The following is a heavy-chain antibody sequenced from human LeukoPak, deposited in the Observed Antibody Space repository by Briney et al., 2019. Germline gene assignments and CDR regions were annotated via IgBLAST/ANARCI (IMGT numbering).Heavy chain of an antibody. CDR3: AGARARGYHYGSGSYFP. D-gene: IGHD3-10*01. Sequence: SETLSLTCAVYGGSFSGYYWSWIRQPPGKGLEWIGEINHSGSTNYNPSLKSRVTISVDTSKNQFSLKLSSVTAADTAVYYCAGARARGYHYGSGSYFPWGQGTLVTVSS. V-gene: IGHV4-34*01. CDR2: INHSGST. CDR1: GGSFSGYY. J-gene: IGHJ5*02.